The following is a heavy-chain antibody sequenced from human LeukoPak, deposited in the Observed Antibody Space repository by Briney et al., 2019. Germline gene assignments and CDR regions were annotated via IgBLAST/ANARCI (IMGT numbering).Heavy chain of an antibody. V-gene: IGHV3-7*01. Sequence: GGSLRLSCATFGFTFNKYWMSWVRQVPGKGLEWVANIKEGGSEKNYVDSVKGRFTISRDNTKNSLSLQMNSLRDEDTAVYYCARDEVDGGFDIWGQGTMVTVSP. CDR2: IKEGGSEK. CDR3: ARDEVDGGFDI. CDR1: GFTFNKYW. D-gene: IGHD6-19*01. J-gene: IGHJ3*02.